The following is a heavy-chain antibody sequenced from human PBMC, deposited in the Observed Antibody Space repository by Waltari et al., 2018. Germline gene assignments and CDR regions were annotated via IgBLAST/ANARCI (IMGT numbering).Heavy chain of an antibody. V-gene: IGHV4-34*02. D-gene: IGHD1-26*01. J-gene: IGHJ4*02. CDR1: GGSFSGYY. Sequence: QVQLQQWGAGLLKPSDTPSLTRGVSGGSFSGYYWGWIRQPPGKGLEWIGEVVHGGSATYHPSLKSRVTMSVDTSSNQFSLKMISVTAADTAVYYCARGNGGYSDWGPGALVAVSS. CDR3: ARGNGGYSD. CDR2: VVHGGSA.